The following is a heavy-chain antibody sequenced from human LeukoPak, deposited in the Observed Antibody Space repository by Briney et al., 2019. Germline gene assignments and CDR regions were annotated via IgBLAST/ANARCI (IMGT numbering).Heavy chain of an antibody. V-gene: IGHV4-59*01. CDR3: ARIGDSYGYRGFDY. CDR1: GGSISSYY. J-gene: IGHJ4*02. Sequence: SETLSLTCTVSGGSISSYYWSWIRQPPGKGLEWIGYIYYSGSTNYNPSLKSRVTISVDTSKNQFSLKLSSVTAADTAVYYCARIGDSYGYRGFDYWGQGTLVTVSS. D-gene: IGHD5-18*01. CDR2: IYYSGST.